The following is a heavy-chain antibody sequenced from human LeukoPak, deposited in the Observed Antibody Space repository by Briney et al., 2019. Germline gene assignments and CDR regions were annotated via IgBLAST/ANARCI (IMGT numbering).Heavy chain of an antibody. CDR3: ARDSSPGYYDYVCGTYPRY. J-gene: IGHJ4*02. D-gene: IGHD3-16*02. CDR1: GFTFSNYW. V-gene: IGHV3-7*05. Sequence: PGGSLRLSCAASGFTFSNYWMSWVRQPPGKGLEWVANIKQDGSEKYYVDSVKGRFTISRDNAKNSLYLQMNSLRAEDTAVYYCARDSSPGYYDYVCGTYPRYWGQGTLVTVSS. CDR2: IKQDGSEK.